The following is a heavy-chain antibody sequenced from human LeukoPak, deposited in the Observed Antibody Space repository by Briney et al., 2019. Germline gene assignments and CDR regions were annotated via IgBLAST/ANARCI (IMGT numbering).Heavy chain of an antibody. CDR2: ISGSGGST. CDR3: AKCYSSSWKILPNWFDP. V-gene: IGHV3-23*01. J-gene: IGHJ5*02. D-gene: IGHD6-13*01. CDR1: GFTFSSYG. Sequence: PGGSLRLPCAASGFTFSSYGMSWVRQAPGKGLEWVSAISGSGGSTYYADSVKGRFTISRDNSKNTLYLQMNSLRAEDTAVYYCAKCYSSSWKILPNWFDPWGQGTLVTVSS.